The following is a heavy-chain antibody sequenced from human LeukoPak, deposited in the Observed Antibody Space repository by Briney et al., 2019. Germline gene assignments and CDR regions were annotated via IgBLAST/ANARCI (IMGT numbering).Heavy chain of an antibody. D-gene: IGHD5-18*01. V-gene: IGHV4-59*12. CDR1: GGSLRRNY. Sequence: SETLSLTCTVSGGSLRRNYWSWIRQPPRKGVEWIGYTYYSGSTNYNPSPQSRVRISVDTSQNKFSLKLSSVIPADTAEYYCAREDPFAAMVFDYWGQGTLVTVSS. CDR2: TYYSGST. CDR3: AREDPFAAMVFDY. J-gene: IGHJ4*02.